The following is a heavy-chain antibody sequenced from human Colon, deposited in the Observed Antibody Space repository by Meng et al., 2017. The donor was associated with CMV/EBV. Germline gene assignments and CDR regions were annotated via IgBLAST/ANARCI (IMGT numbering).Heavy chain of an antibody. D-gene: IGHD4/OR15-4a*01. V-gene: IGHV3-21*01. CDR1: GFTFETYS. J-gene: IGHJ4*02. CDR2: ISYSSSFI. CDR3: ERGADLDF. Sequence: GGSLRLSCAASGFTFETYSMHWVRQAPGKGLEWVSSISYSSSFIYYVDSLKGRFTISRDNAKNSLFLQMNSLRAEDTAVYYCERGADLDFWGQGTLVTVSS.